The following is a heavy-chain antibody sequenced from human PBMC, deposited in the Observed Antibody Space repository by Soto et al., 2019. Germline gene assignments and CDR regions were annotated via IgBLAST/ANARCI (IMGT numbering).Heavy chain of an antibody. CDR3: AREDINESFFDS. V-gene: IGHV4-31*03. CDR1: GGYISSGGNY. J-gene: IGHJ4*02. D-gene: IGHD2-8*01. CDR2: IYYTGHT. Sequence: PSETLSLTFSVSGGYISSGGNYWSWIRQHPGKGLEWIGFIYYTGHTKYNPALKSRASISGDMSENQFSLTLTSVTAADTAVYYCAREDINESFFDSWGPGILVTVSS.